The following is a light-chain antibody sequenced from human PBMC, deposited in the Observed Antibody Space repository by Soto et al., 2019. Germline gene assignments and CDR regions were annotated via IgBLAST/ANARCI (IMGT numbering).Light chain of an antibody. CDR2: EAS. Sequence: DIQMTQSPSTLSASVGDRVTITCRASQSISSWLAWYQQKPGKAPKLLIYEASSVESGVPSRFRGSGSGTEFTLTSSSLQPDDFATYYCQQYNSYWTFGQGTKVEIK. CDR1: QSISSW. J-gene: IGKJ1*01. V-gene: IGKV1-5*01. CDR3: QQYNSYWT.